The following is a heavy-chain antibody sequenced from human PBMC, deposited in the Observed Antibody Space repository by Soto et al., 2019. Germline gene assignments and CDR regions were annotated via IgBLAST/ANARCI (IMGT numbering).Heavy chain of an antibody. V-gene: IGHV4-59*01. J-gene: IGHJ5*02. CDR2: IYYSGST. D-gene: IGHD1-20*01. CDR1: GGSISSYY. CDR3: AGRREGRYNWTGKWFDP. Sequence: PSETLSLTCTVSGGSISSYYWSWIRQPPGRGLEWIGYIYYSGSTNYNPSLKSRVTISVDTTKNQFSLTLSSVTAADTAVYYCAGRREGRYNWTGKWFDPWGQGTMVTVS.